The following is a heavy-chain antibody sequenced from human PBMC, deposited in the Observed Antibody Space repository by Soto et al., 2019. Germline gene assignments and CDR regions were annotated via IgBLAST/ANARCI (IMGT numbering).Heavy chain of an antibody. V-gene: IGHV3-23*01. Sequence: GGSLRLSCAASGFTFSSYAMSWVRQAPGKGLEWVSAISGSGGSTYYADSVKGRFTISRDNSKNTLYLQMSSLRAEDTAVYYCAKAYCGGDCRYYYYGMDVWGQGTTVTVSS. CDR1: GFTFSSYA. CDR2: ISGSGGST. CDR3: AKAYCGGDCRYYYYGMDV. J-gene: IGHJ6*02. D-gene: IGHD2-21*02.